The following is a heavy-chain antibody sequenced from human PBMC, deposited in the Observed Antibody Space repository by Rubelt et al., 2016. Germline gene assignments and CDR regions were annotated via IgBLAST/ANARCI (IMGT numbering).Heavy chain of an antibody. Sequence: QVQLQQWGAGLLKPSETLSLTCAVYGGSFSGYYWSWIRQPPGKGLEWIGEINHSGSTNYNPSLKCRVSSSGDTSKNQFSLKLSSVTAADTAVYYCARGRITMVRSFLVFDYWGQGTLVTVSS. CDR2: INHSGST. CDR1: GGSFSGYY. J-gene: IGHJ4*02. V-gene: IGHV4-34*01. D-gene: IGHD3-10*01. CDR3: ARGRITMVRSFLVFDY.